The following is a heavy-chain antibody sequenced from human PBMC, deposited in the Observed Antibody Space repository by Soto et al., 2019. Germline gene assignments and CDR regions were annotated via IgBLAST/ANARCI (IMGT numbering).Heavy chain of an antibody. CDR3: ARVVWFGEYTFDY. Sequence: PSETLSLTCTVSGGYISSYYCSWIRQPPGKGLEWIGYIYYTGMTYYNPSLKSRVTISVDTSKNQFSLKLSSVTAADTAVYYCARVVWFGEYTFDYWGQGTLVTVSS. V-gene: IGHV4-59*08. D-gene: IGHD3-10*01. CDR1: GGYISSYY. CDR2: IYYTGMT. J-gene: IGHJ4*02.